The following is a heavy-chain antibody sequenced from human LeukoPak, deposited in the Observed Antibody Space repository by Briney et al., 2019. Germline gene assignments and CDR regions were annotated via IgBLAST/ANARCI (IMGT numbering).Heavy chain of an antibody. Sequence: ASVKVSCKASGYTFTSYDINWVRQATGQGLEWLGWMNPSSGNTGYAQKFQGRVTMTRDTSISTAYMELSSLRSEDTAGYYCARVAYYYDSAGLYLNYFYGMDVWGQGTTVTVSS. D-gene: IGHD3-22*01. V-gene: IGHV1-8*01. CDR2: MNPSSGNT. J-gene: IGHJ6*02. CDR3: ARVAYYYDSAGLYLNYFYGMDV. CDR1: GYTFTSYD.